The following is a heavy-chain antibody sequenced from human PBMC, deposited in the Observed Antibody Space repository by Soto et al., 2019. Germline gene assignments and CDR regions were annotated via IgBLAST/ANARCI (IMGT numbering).Heavy chain of an antibody. CDR2: IFQSGST. CDR3: ARGRGRYSSGWSWFDP. V-gene: IGHV4-4*02. Sequence: SETLSLTCGVSGGTIRSPDWWTWVRQPPGKGLEWIGEIFQSGSTNYTPSLESRVTITVDKSKNQFSLTLTSVTAADTAVYFCARGRGRYSSGWSWFDPWGQGILVTVSS. D-gene: IGHD6-19*01. J-gene: IGHJ5*02. CDR1: GGTIRSPDW.